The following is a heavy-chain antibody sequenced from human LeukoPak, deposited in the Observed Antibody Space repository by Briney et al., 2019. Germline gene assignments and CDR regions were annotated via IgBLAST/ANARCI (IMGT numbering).Heavy chain of an antibody. CDR2: LSGSGGST. V-gene: IGHV3-23*01. CDR1: GFTFSSYA. Sequence: PGGSLRLSCAASGFTFSSYAMSWVRQAPGKGPEWVSGLSGSGGSTFYADSVKGRFTISRDNSKNTLYLQMNSLRAEDTAVYYCARGSGYSYGFPDYWGQGTLVTVSS. CDR3: ARGSGYSYGFPDY. J-gene: IGHJ4*02. D-gene: IGHD5-18*01.